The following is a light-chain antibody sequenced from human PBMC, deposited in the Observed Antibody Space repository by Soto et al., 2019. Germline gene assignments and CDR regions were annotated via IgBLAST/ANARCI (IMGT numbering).Light chain of an antibody. CDR1: QRVSSGY. Sequence: EIVLTQSPSTLSLSRWGRSSLSFRASQRVSSGYLAWYQQKPGQTPRLLIYGASGRATGIPDRFSGSGSGTDFTLTISRLEPEDFAVYYCQQYHTSPVTFGQGTKVDNK. V-gene: IGKV3-20*01. J-gene: IGKJ1*01. CDR3: QQYHTSPVT. CDR2: GAS.